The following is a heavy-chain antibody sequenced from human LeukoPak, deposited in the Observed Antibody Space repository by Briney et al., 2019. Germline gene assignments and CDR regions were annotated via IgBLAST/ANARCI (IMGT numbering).Heavy chain of an antibody. D-gene: IGHD2-21*01. V-gene: IGHV1-69*11. CDR1: GGTFISYA. J-gene: IGHJ2*01. CDR3: ARVPIAGDWYFDL. Sequence: SVKVSCKASGGTFISYAISWVRQAPGQGLEWMGRIIPILGTANYAQKFQGRVTITTDESTSTAYMELSSLRSEDTAVYYCARVPIAGDWYFDLWGRGTLVTVSS. CDR2: IIPILGTA.